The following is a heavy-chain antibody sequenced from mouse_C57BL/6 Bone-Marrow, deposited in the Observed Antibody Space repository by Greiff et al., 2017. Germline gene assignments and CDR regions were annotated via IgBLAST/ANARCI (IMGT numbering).Heavy chain of an antibody. CDR1: GYAFSSSW. D-gene: IGHD2-2*01. V-gene: IGHV1-82*01. CDR3: ARGRLWFAY. CDR2: IYPGDGDT. Sequence: VQLQQSGPELVKPGASVKISCKASGYAFSSSWMNWVKQRPGKGLEWIGRIYPGDGDTNYNGKFKGKATLTADKSSSTAYMQLSSLTSEDSAVYFWARGRLWFAYWGQGTLVTVSA. J-gene: IGHJ3*01.